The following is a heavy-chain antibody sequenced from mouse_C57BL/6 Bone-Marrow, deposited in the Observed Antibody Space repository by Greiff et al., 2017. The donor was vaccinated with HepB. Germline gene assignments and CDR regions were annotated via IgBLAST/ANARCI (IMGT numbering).Heavy chain of an antibody. Sequence: EVKLMESGPELVKPGASVKIPCKASGYTFTDYNMDWVKQSHGKSLEWIGDINPNNGGTIYNQKFKGKATLTVDKSSSTAYMELRSLTSEDTAVYYCARGNWAWFAYWGQGTLVTVSA. V-gene: IGHV1-18*01. CDR3: ARGNWAWFAY. CDR1: GYTFTDYN. J-gene: IGHJ3*01. D-gene: IGHD4-1*01. CDR2: INPNNGGT.